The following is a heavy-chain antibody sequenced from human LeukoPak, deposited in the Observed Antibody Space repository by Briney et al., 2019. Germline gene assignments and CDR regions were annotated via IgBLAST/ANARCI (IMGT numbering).Heavy chain of an antibody. J-gene: IGHJ4*02. CDR2: INWNGGST. CDR1: GFTFDDYG. CDR3: ASAEWELHLDY. D-gene: IGHD1-26*01. V-gene: IGHV3-20*04. Sequence: GGSLRLSCAASGFTFDDYGVSWVRQAPGKGLEWVSGINWNGGSTGYADSVKGRFTISRDNAKNSLYLQMNSLRAEDTAVYYCASAEWELHLDYWGQGTLVTVSS.